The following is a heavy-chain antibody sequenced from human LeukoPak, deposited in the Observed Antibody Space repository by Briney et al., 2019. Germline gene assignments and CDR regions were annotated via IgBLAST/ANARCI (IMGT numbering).Heavy chain of an antibody. D-gene: IGHD3-10*01. CDR1: GGSISSGDYY. V-gene: IGHV4-30-4*01. J-gene: IGHJ5*02. Sequence: SETLSLTCTVSGGSISSGDYYWSWIRQPPGKGLEWIGYIYYSGSTYYNPSLKSRVTISVDTSKNQFSLKLSSVTAADTAVYYCARGEEDYGSGSYPHWFDPWGQGTLVTVSS. CDR2: IYYSGST. CDR3: ARGEEDYGSGSYPHWFDP.